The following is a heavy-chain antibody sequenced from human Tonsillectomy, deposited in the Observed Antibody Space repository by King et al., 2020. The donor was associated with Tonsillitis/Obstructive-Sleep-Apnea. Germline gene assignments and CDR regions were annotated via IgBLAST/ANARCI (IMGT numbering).Heavy chain of an antibody. D-gene: IGHD3-3*01. CDR2: IDPSDSYT. Sequence: QLVQSGAEVKKPGESLRISCKGSGYSFTSYWISWVRQMPGKGLEWMGRIDPSDSYTNYSPSFQGQVTIPADKSISTAYLQWSSLKASDTAMYYCASFGVVINFDYMDVWGKGTTVTVSS. CDR1: GYSFTSYW. V-gene: IGHV5-10-1*01. J-gene: IGHJ6*03. CDR3: ASFGVVINFDYMDV.